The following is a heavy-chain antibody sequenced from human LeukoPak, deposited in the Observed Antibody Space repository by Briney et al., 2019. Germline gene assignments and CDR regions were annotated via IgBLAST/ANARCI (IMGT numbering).Heavy chain of an antibody. V-gene: IGHV4-39*07. Sequence: AETLSLTCTVSGGSISSSSYYWGWIRQPPGKGLEWIGSIYYSGSTYYNPSLKSRVTLSVDTSKNQFSLKLSSVTAADTAVYYCARDLAVLGYFHFDYWGQGTLVTVSS. CDR3: ARDLAVLGYFHFDY. D-gene: IGHD3-22*01. CDR2: IYYSGST. CDR1: GGSISSSSYY. J-gene: IGHJ4*02.